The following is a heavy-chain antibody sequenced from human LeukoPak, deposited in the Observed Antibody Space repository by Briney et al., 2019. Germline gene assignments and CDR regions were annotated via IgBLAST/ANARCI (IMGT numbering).Heavy chain of an antibody. CDR1: GFTFDDCA. Sequence: GGSLRLSCAASGFTFDDCAMHWVRQAPGKGLEWVSSINWNSDIIKYADSVKGRFTISRDNAKNSLYLQMNSLRTEDTALYYCAKDPTTKPYYFDYWGQGTLVTVSS. CDR2: INWNSDII. J-gene: IGHJ4*02. V-gene: IGHV3-9*01. CDR3: AKDPTTKPYYFDY. D-gene: IGHD1-1*01.